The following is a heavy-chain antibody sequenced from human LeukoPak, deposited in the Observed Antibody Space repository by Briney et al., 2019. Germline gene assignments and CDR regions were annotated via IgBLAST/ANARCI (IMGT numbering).Heavy chain of an antibody. V-gene: IGHV1-69*05. Sequence: SVEVSCKASGGTFSSYAISWVRQAPGQGLEWMGGIIPIFGTASYAQKFQGRGTITTDESTSTAYMELSSLRSEDTAVYYCAREKAGGFGGSPARYFDYWGQGTLVTVSS. CDR3: AREKAGGFGGSPARYFDY. J-gene: IGHJ4*02. CDR1: GGTFSSYA. D-gene: IGHD3-16*01. CDR2: IIPIFGTA.